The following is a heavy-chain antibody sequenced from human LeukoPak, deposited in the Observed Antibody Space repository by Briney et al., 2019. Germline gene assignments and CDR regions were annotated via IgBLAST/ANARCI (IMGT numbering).Heavy chain of an antibody. CDR1: GFTFSSYG. J-gene: IGHJ4*02. V-gene: IGHV3-23*01. CDR3: AKGFGGTNSLY. D-gene: IGHD1-7*01. CDR2: ISGSDGST. Sequence: GGTLRLSCAASGFTFSSYGMSWVRQAPGKGLEWVSAISGSDGSTYYADSVKGRFTISRDNSKNTLYLQMNSLRAEDTAVYYCAKGFGGTNSLYWGQGTLVTVSS.